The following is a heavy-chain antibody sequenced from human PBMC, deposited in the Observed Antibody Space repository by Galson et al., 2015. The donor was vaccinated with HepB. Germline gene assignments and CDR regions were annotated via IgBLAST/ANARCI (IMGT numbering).Heavy chain of an antibody. CDR2: INPSSGGT. J-gene: IGHJ4*02. V-gene: IGHV1-2*02. D-gene: IGHD1-26*01. CDR1: GYTFTDHY. Sequence: SVKVSCKASGYTFTDHYVHWVRQAPGQGLEWMGWINPSSGGTSYSKYFQGRVTMTRDTSISTAYMELTNLRSDDTAVYYCATDPVAATRERPYWGQGTLVTVSS. CDR3: ATDPVAATRERPY.